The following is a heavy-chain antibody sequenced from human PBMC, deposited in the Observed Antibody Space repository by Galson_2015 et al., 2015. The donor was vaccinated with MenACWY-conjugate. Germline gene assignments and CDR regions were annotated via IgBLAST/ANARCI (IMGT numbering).Heavy chain of an antibody. J-gene: IGHJ6*02. CDR2: ISGSGGST. CDR1: GFTFSSYW. Sequence: SLRLSCAASGFTFSSYWMSWVRQAPGKGLEWVSAISGSGGSTYYADSVKGRLTISRDNSKNTLYLQMNSLRAEDTAVYYCAKVGGLGPMVRGGATVIRVPDYGMDVSGQGTTVTVSS. V-gene: IGHV3-23*01. D-gene: IGHD3-10*01. CDR3: AKVGGLGPMVRGGATVIRVPDYGMDV.